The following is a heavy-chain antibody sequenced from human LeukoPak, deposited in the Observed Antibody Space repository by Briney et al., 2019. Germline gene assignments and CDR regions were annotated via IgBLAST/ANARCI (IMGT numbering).Heavy chain of an antibody. D-gene: IGHD6-13*01. CDR2: IRYDGSNE. CDR3: ARYGSSWEPNYFDY. Sequence: GGSLRLSCAASGFSFSGYGMHWVRQAPGKGLEWVAFIRYDGSNEYYADSVKGRFTISRDKSKNTLYLQMNSLRAEDTAVYYCARYGSSWEPNYFDYWGQGTLVTVSS. V-gene: IGHV3-30*02. CDR1: GFSFSGYG. J-gene: IGHJ4*02.